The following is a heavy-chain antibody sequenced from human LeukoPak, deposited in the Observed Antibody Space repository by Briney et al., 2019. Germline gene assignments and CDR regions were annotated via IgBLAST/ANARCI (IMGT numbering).Heavy chain of an antibody. V-gene: IGHV4-59*01. J-gene: IGHJ4*02. Sequence: SETLSLTRTVSGGSISSYYWSWIRQPPGKGLEWIGYIYYSGSTNYNPSLKSRVTTSVDTSKNQFSLKLSSVTAADTAVYYCARVSGYDWESFYDYWGQGTLVTVSS. CDR1: GGSISSYY. CDR3: ARVSGYDWESFYDY. CDR2: IYYSGST. D-gene: IGHD5-12*01.